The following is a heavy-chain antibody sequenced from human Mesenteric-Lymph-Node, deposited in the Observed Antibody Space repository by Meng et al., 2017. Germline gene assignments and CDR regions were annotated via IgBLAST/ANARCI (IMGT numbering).Heavy chain of an antibody. CDR3: ARDSPAAGGDDY. D-gene: IGHD6-13*01. J-gene: IGHJ4*02. CDR1: GFTFSDYY. V-gene: IGHV3-11*01. CDR2: ISSSGSTI. Sequence: GESLKISCAASGFTFSDYYMSWIRQAPGKGLGWLSYISSSGSTIYYADSVKGRFTISRDNAKNSLYLQMNSLRAEDTAVYYCARDSPAAGGDDYWGQGTLVTVSS.